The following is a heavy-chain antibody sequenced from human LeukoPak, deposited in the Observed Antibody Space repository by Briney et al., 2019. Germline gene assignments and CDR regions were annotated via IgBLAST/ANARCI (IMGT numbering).Heavy chain of an antibody. CDR3: AMGIGRRDGYNLGY. Sequence: PGGSLRLSCAASGFTFSSNVMIWVRQAPGKGLEWVSAISGSGGTTYYADSVKGRFTISRDNSKNTLYLQMNSLRAEHTAVYYCAMGIGRRDGYNLGYWGQGTLVTVSS. V-gene: IGHV3-23*01. CDR1: GFTFSSNV. J-gene: IGHJ4*02. CDR2: ISGSGGTT. D-gene: IGHD5-24*01.